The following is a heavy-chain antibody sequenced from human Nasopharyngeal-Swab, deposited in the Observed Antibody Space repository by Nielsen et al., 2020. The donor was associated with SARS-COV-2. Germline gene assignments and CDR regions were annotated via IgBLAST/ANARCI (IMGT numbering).Heavy chain of an antibody. J-gene: IGHJ4*02. V-gene: IGHV3-33*01. Sequence: PGKGLEWVAVTWYDGSNKYYADPVKGRFTISRDKSKNTLYLQMNSLRAEDTAVYYCARDSGSGYGHGYWGQGTLVTVSS. D-gene: IGHD5-12*01. CDR2: TWYDGSNK. CDR3: ARDSGSGYGHGY.